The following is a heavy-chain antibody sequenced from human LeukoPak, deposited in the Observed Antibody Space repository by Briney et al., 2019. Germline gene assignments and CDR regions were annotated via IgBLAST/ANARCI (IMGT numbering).Heavy chain of an antibody. Sequence: GESLKISCKGSGYSFTGYWIGWVRQMPGKGLEWMGMIYPADSDSRYSPSFQGQVTISADKSINIAYLQWSSLKASDTAMYYCARHTGSTGAFDILGQGTMVTVSS. D-gene: IGHD1-1*01. CDR3: ARHTGSTGAFDI. CDR2: IYPADSDS. CDR1: GYSFTGYW. V-gene: IGHV5-51*01. J-gene: IGHJ3*02.